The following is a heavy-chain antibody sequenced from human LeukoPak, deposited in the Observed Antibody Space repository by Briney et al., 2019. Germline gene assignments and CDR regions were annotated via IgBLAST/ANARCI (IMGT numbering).Heavy chain of an antibody. Sequence: GGSLRLSCAASGFTFSSYWMSWVRQAPGEGLEWVANIKQDGTEKYYMDSVKGRFSTSRDNAKNSLYLQMNALRAEDTAVYYCARDVRPDYWGQGTLVTVST. CDR1: GFTFSSYW. CDR2: IKQDGTEK. V-gene: IGHV3-7*04. J-gene: IGHJ4*02. D-gene: IGHD6-6*01. CDR3: ARDVRPDY.